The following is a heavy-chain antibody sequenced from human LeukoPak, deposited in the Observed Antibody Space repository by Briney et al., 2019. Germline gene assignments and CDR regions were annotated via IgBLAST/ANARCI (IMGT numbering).Heavy chain of an antibody. D-gene: IGHD3-10*01. V-gene: IGHV4-59*08. CDR3: ARLNMSWFGSSRNWFDP. CDR1: GGSISSYY. Sequence: RSSETLSLTCTVSGGSISSYYWTWIRQPPGKGLEWIGYIYYSGSTNYNPSLKSRVTISVDTSKNQFSLKLSSVTAADTAVYYCARLNMSWFGSSRNWFDPWGQGTLVTVSS. CDR2: IYYSGST. J-gene: IGHJ5*02.